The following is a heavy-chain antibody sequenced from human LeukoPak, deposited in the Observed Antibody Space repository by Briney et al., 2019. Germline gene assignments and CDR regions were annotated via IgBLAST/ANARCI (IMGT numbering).Heavy chain of an antibody. Sequence: GGSLRLSCAASGFTFSSYSMNWVRQAPGKGLEWVSSISSSSSYIYYADSVKGRFTISRDNAKNSLYLQMNSLRAEDTAVYYCASPLLWFGESPLEGWGQGTQVTVSS. CDR2: ISSSSSYI. D-gene: IGHD3-10*01. CDR3: ASPLLWFGESPLEG. J-gene: IGHJ4*02. V-gene: IGHV3-21*01. CDR1: GFTFSSYS.